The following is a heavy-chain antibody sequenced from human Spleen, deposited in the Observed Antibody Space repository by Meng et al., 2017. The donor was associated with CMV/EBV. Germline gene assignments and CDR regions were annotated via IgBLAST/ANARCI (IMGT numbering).Heavy chain of an antibody. CDR2: MNPNSGNT. Sequence: ASVKVSCKASGYTFSSHDINWVRQATGQGLEWMGWMNPNSGNTGYAQKFQGRVTITRNTSINTAYMELSRLRSDDTAVYYCARGEVGQPTRIWGQGTLVTVSS. V-gene: IGHV1-8*03. D-gene: IGHD3-10*01. J-gene: IGHJ4*02. CDR1: GYTFSSHD. CDR3: ARGEVGQPTRI.